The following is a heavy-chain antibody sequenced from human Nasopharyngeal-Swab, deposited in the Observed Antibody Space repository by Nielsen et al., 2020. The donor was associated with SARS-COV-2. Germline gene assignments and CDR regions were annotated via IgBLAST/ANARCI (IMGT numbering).Heavy chain of an antibody. V-gene: IGHV3-9*01. CDR3: AKDIGFGYDFWCAYRTYYYYGMDV. D-gene: IGHD3-3*01. CDR1: GVTFGNYA. Sequence: SLSLSCAASGVTFGNYAMHWVRQAPGKGLEWVSCINWNRGSIGYPDSVKGRFTISRDNAKNSLYLQMNSLSADDTALYYCAKDIGFGYDFWCAYRTYYYYGMDVWGQGTTVTVSS. CDR2: INWNRGSI. J-gene: IGHJ6*02.